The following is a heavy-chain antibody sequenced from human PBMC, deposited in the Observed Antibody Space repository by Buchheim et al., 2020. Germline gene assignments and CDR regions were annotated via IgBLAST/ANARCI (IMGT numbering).Heavy chain of an antibody. V-gene: IGHV3-30*04. D-gene: IGHD3-22*01. CDR2: ISYDGSNK. CDR1: GFTFSSYA. J-gene: IGHJ4*02. CDR3: ARDEAYYYDSSGYSMIDY. Sequence: QVQLVESGGGVVQPGRSLRLSCAASGFTFSSYAMHWVRQAPGKGLVWVAVISYDGSNKYYADSVKGRFTISRDNSKNTLYLQMNSLRAEDTAVYYCARDEAYYYDSSGYSMIDYWGQGTL.